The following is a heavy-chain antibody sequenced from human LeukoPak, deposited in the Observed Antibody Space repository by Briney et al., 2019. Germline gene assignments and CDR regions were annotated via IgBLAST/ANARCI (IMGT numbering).Heavy chain of an antibody. CDR1: GGSISSYY. V-gene: IGHV4-59*01. J-gene: IGHJ5*02. CDR2: IYYSGST. CDR3: ARMAPEYWFDP. D-gene: IGHD1-14*01. Sequence: PSETLSLTCTVSGGSISSYYWSWIRQPPGKGLEWTGYIYYSGSTNYNPSLKSRVTISVDTSKNQFSLKLSSVTAADTAVYYCARMAPEYWFDPWGQGTQVTVSS.